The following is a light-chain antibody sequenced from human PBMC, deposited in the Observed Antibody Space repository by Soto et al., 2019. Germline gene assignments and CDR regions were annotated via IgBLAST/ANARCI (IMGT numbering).Light chain of an antibody. CDR2: DVT. CDR3: SSYTSSSTPYV. V-gene: IGLV2-14*01. CDR1: SSDVGGYNY. J-gene: IGLJ1*01. Sequence: QSVLTQPASVSGSPGQSITLSCTGTSSDVGGYNYVSWYQQHPVKAPKLMIYDVTNRPSVVSDRFSGSKSGNTASLTISGLQAEDEADYYCSSYTSSSTPYVFGTGTKLTVL.